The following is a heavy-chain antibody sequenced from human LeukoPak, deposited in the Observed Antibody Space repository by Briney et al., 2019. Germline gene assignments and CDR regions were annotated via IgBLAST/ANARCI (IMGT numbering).Heavy chain of an antibody. D-gene: IGHD3-22*01. CDR2: INHSGST. J-gene: IGHJ6*03. CDR1: GGSFSGYY. Sequence: PSETLSLTCAVYGGSFSGYYWSWIRQPPGKGLEWIGEINHSGSTNYNPSLKSRVTISVDTSKNQFSLKLSSVTAADTAVYYCARDSRPLYYYMDVWGKGTTVTVSS. CDR3: ARDSRPLYYYMDV. V-gene: IGHV4-34*01.